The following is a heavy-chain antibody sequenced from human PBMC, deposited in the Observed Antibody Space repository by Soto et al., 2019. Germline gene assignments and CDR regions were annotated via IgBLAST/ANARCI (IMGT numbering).Heavy chain of an antibody. CDR3: AREIERLLGY. CDR2: ISYDGSNK. Sequence: QVPLVESGGGVVQPGRSLRLSCAASGFTFSSYAMHWVRQAPGKGLEWLAVISYDGSNKYYADSVKGRFTISRDNSKNTLYLQMNSVRAEDTAVYYCAREIERLLGYWGQGTLVTVSS. J-gene: IGHJ4*02. D-gene: IGHD3-3*01. CDR1: GFTFSSYA. V-gene: IGHV3-30-3*01.